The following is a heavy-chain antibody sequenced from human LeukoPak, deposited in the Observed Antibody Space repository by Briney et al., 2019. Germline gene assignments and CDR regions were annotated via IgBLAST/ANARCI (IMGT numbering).Heavy chain of an antibody. J-gene: IGHJ6*02. CDR1: GFTFSSYG. D-gene: IGHD5-18*01. CDR3: AKDFGGYSYGDYGMDV. CDR2: ISYDGSNK. V-gene: IGHV3-30*18. Sequence: QPGRSLRPSCAASGFTFSSYGMHWVRQAPGKGLEWVAVISYDGSNKYYADSVKGRFTISRDNSKNTLYLQMNSLRAEDTAVYYCAKDFGGYSYGDYGMDVWGQGTTVTVSS.